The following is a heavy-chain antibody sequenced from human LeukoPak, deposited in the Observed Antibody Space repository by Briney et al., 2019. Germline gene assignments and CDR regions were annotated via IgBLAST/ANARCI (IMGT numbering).Heavy chain of an antibody. CDR3: ATEGYYDSSGYYTDY. D-gene: IGHD3-22*01. V-gene: IGHV1-24*01. Sequence: ASVRVSCKVSGYTLTELSMHWVRQAPGKGFEWMGRFDPEKGETIYAQKFQGRVTMTEDTSTDTAYMELSSLRSEDTAVYYCATEGYYDSSGYYTDYWGQGTLVTVSS. J-gene: IGHJ4*02. CDR2: FDPEKGET. CDR1: GYTLTELS.